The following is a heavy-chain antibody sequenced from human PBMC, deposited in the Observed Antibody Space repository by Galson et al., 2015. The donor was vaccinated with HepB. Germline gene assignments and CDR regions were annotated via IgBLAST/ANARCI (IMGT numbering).Heavy chain of an antibody. CDR3: AKDPANWGYYFEY. V-gene: IGHV3-23*01. Sequence: SLRLSCAASGFTFSSYAMSWVRQAPGKGLEWVSANLASGGNTYYADSVKGRFTISRDSSKSTLYLQMNSQRAEDTAVYYCAKDPANWGYYFEYWGQGTLVTVSS. CDR2: NLASGGNT. D-gene: IGHD7-27*01. CDR1: GFTFSSYA. J-gene: IGHJ4*02.